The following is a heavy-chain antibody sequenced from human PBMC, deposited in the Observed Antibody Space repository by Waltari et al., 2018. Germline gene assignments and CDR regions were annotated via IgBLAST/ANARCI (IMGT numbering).Heavy chain of an antibody. CDR2: IYSGGST. CDR3: VRKWPTPKDGMDV. V-gene: IGHV3-66*01. D-gene: IGHD5-12*01. Sequence: EVQLVESGGGLVQPGRSLRLSCAASGFTFDDYAMHWVRQAPGRGLEWVSVIYSGGSTYYADYVKGRFTITRDNSKNTLYLQMSSLRAEDTAVYDCVRKWPTPKDGMDVWGQGTTVTVS. J-gene: IGHJ6*02. CDR1: GFTFDDYA.